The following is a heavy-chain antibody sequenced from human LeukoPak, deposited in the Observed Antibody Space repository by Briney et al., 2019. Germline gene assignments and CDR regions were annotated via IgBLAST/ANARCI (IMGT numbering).Heavy chain of an antibody. CDR3: ARYEITKIVEDAFDI. J-gene: IGHJ3*02. V-gene: IGHV3-48*03. CDR2: ISSSGSTI. CDR1: GFTFSSYE. D-gene: IGHD3-22*01. Sequence: GGSLRLSCAASGFTFSSYEMNWVRQPPGKGLEWVSYISSSGSTIYYADSVKGRFTISRDNAKNSLYLQMNSLRAEDTAVYYCARYEITKIVEDAFDIWGQGTMVTVSS.